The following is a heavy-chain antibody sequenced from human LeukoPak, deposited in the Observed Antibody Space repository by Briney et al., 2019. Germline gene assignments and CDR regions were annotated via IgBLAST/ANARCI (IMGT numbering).Heavy chain of an antibody. CDR3: ARGRGGGYFDF. D-gene: IGHD2-15*01. V-gene: IGHV1-2*02. CDR2: ITPNSGGT. J-gene: IGHJ4*02. Sequence: ASVKVSFKASGYTFTTYNIHWVRQAPRQGLEWMGWITPNSGGTNYAQKFQGRVTMTRDTSISTAYMELSRLRSDDTAAYSCARGRGGGYFDFWGQETLVTVSS. CDR1: GYTFTTYN.